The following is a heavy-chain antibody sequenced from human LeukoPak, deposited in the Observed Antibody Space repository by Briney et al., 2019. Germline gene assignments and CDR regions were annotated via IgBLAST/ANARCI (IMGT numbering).Heavy chain of an antibody. D-gene: IGHD6-19*01. CDR3: ARLSSGWYYFDY. Sequence: KPSETLSLICAVSGDSISSGYYWGWIRQPPGKGLEWIGAIYHSGSTYYNPSLKSRVTISLDTSKNQFSLKLTSVTAADTAVYYCARLSSGWYYFDYWGQGTLVTVSS. CDR2: IYHSGST. V-gene: IGHV4-38-2*01. J-gene: IGHJ4*02. CDR1: GDSISSGYY.